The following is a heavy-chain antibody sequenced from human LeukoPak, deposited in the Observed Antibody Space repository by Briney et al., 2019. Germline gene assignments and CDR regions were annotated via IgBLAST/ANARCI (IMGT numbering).Heavy chain of an antibody. J-gene: IGHJ6*03. CDR3: ARMTGVVVPAAISYYYYMDV. CDR2: IYTSGST. Sequence: PSETLSLTCTVSGGSISSYYWSWIRQPAGKGLEWIGRIYTSGSTNYNPSLKSRVTTSVDTSKNQFSQKLSSVTAADTAVYYCARMTGVVVPAAISYYYYMDVWGKGTTVTVSS. CDR1: GGSISSYY. V-gene: IGHV4-4*07. D-gene: IGHD2-2*01.